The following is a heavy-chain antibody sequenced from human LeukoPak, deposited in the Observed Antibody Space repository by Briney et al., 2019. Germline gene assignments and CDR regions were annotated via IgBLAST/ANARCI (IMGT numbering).Heavy chain of an antibody. CDR1: GFTFSSYW. CDR3: ASDSGSYYRSSGHYFDY. CDR2: IKQDGSEK. D-gene: IGHD1-26*01. J-gene: IGHJ4*02. Sequence: PGGSLRLSCAASGFTFSSYWMSWVRQAPGKGLEWVANIKQDGSEKYYVDSVKGRFTISRDNAKNSLYLQMNSLRAEDTAFYYCASDSGSYYRSSGHYFDYWGQGTLVTVSS. V-gene: IGHV3-7*03.